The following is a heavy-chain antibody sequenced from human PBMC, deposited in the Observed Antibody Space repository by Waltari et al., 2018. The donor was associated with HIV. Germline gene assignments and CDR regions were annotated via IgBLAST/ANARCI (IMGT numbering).Heavy chain of an antibody. CDR1: GYSISSGYY. J-gene: IGHJ2*01. V-gene: IGHV4-38-2*02. Sequence: QVQLQESGPGLVKPSETLSLTCTVSGYSISSGYYWGWIRQPPGKGLEWNGSMYHSGSTYYNPSLKSRVTMSVDTSKNQFSLKLSSVTAADTAVYYCARRSGEYWYFDLWGRGTLVTVSS. CDR3: ARRSGEYWYFDL. D-gene: IGHD7-27*01. CDR2: MYHSGST.